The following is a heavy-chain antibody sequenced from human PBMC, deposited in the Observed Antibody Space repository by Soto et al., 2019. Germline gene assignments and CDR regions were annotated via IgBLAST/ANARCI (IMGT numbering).Heavy chain of an antibody. CDR2: IIPFFNKA. CDR3: ARGGAGVAFDS. D-gene: IGHD3-16*01. V-gene: IGHV1-69*06. J-gene: IGHJ4*02. Sequence: QVQVVQSGAEVKKPGSSVKVSCQTPAGTFSNFAINWVRQAPGQGLEWMGEIIPFFNKANYARNFQCRVTITADKSSGTAYMELRSLRSDDTAMFCCARGGAGVAFDSWGQGTLVTVSS. CDR1: AGTFSNFA.